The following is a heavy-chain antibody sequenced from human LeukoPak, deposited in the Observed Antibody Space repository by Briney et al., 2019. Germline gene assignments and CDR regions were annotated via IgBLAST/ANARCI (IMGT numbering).Heavy chain of an antibody. J-gene: IGHJ4*02. V-gene: IGHV4-39*02. D-gene: IGHD3-22*01. CDR1: GGSISSSTFY. CDR3: ARHDNCYVSSGPFDS. Sequence: PSETLSLTCTVSGGSISSSTFYWGWIRQPPGKGPEWIGSMFSGGSTYYNPSLKSRVTISVDTSKNHFSLKLRSVTAADTAVYYCARHDNCYVSSGPFDSWGQGTLVTVSS. CDR2: MFSGGST.